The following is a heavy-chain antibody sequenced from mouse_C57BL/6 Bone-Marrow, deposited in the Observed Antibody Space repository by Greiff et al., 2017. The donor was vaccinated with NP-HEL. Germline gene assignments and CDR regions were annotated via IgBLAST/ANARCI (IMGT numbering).Heavy chain of an antibody. J-gene: IGHJ2*01. CDR2: INPNTGGT. Sequence: EVQLQQSGPELVKPGASVKISCKASGYTFTDYYMNWVKQSHGKSLEWIGDINPNTGGTSYNQKFKGKATLTVDKSSSTAYMELRSLTSEDSAVYYCARDYYSNYAYWGQGTTLTVSS. V-gene: IGHV1-26*01. CDR3: ARDYYSNYAY. CDR1: GYTFTDYY. D-gene: IGHD2-5*01.